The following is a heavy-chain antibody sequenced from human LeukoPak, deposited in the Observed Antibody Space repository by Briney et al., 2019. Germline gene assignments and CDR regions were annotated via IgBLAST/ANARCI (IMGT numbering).Heavy chain of an antibody. CDR3: TREDNWYFDL. Sequence: GGSLRLSCAASGFTFSDYYMTWIRQAPGKGLEWLSYINTGSTYTNYANSVKGRFTISRDNAKNSLYLQLDSLRAEDTAVYYCTREDNWYFDLWGRGTLVTVSS. CDR1: GFTFSDYY. V-gene: IGHV3-11*05. J-gene: IGHJ2*01. CDR2: INTGSTYT.